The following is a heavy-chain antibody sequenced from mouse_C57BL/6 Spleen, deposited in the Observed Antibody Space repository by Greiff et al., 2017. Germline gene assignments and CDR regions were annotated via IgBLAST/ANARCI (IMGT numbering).Heavy chain of an antibody. J-gene: IGHJ4*01. CDR2: IHPNSGST. CDR1: GYTFTSYW. Sequence: QVQLKQPGAELVKPGASVKLSCKASGYTFTSYWLHWVKQRPGQGLEWIGMIHPNSGSTNYNEKFTSKATLTVDKSSSTAYMQLSSLTSEDSAVYYCARSEGGYDPYAMDYWGQGTSVTVSS. V-gene: IGHV1-64*01. CDR3: ARSEGGYDPYAMDY. D-gene: IGHD2-2*01.